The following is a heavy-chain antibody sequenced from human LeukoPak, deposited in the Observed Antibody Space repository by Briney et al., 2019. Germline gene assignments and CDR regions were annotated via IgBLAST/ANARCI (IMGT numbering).Heavy chain of an antibody. CDR1: GGSIRSSY. CDR2: IYYTGST. J-gene: IGHJ4*02. V-gene: IGHV4-59*08. CDR3: ARHRAYSSSSPFDY. Sequence: PAETLSPTCSVPGGSIRSSYWSWVRQPPGKGREWFGYIYYTGSTNYNPSLKSRVTMFVGMSKNQFSLRLSSVTAADTAVYYCARHRAYSSSSPFDYWGQGTLVTVSS. D-gene: IGHD6-6*01.